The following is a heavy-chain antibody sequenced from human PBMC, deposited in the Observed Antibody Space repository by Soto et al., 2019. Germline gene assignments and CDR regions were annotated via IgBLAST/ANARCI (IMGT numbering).Heavy chain of an antibody. CDR3: AIGSVVSSSWSYNWFDP. CDR1: GDSVSSNSAA. J-gene: IGHJ5*02. Sequence: PSQTLSLTCAISGDSVSSNSAAWNWIRQSPSRGLEWLGRTYYRSKWYNEYAVSVKSRITINPDTSKNQFSLQLNSVTPEDTAVYYCAIGSVVSSSWSYNWFDPWGQGTLVTVSS. CDR2: TYYRSKWYN. D-gene: IGHD6-13*01. V-gene: IGHV6-1*01.